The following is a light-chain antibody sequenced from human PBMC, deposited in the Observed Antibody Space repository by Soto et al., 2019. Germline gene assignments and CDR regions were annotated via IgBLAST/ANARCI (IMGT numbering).Light chain of an antibody. J-gene: IGKJ4*01. CDR3: QQYGSSHEA. CDR2: GAS. V-gene: IGKV3-20*01. Sequence: EIVLTQSPGTLSLSPGERATLSCRASQSVSSSYLAWYQQKPGQAPRLLIYGASSRATGIPDRFSGSGSGTNFTLNISRLEPEDLAVYYCQQYGSSHEAFRGGTKVEIK. CDR1: QSVSSSY.